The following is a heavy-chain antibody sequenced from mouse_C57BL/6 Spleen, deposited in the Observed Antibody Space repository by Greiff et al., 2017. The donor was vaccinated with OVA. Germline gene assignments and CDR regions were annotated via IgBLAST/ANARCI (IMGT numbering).Heavy chain of an antibody. CDR2: IWRGGSA. V-gene: IGHV2-5*01. CDR1: GFSLTSYG. D-gene: IGHD2-4*01. J-gene: IGHJ2*01. Sequence: VKLMESGPGLVQPSQSLSITCTVSGFSLTSYGVHWVRQSPGKGLEWLGVIWRGGSADYNAAFMSRLSITKDNSKSQVFFKMNSLQADDTAIYYCAKTGYDYDLDYWGQGTTLTVSS. CDR3: AKTGYDYDLDY.